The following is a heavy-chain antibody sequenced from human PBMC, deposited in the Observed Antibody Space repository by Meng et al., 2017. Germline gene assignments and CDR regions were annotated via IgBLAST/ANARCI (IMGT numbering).Heavy chain of an antibody. CDR3: ARDKHSGSYSRDFDY. CDR1: GYTFTGYY. Sequence: ASVKVSCKASGYTFTGYYMHWVRQAPGQGLEWMGRINPNSGGTNYAQKFQGRVTMTRDTSISTAYMELSRLRSDDTAVYYCARDKHSGSYSRDFDYWGQGTLVTVSS. J-gene: IGHJ4*02. D-gene: IGHD1-26*01. CDR2: INPNSGGT. V-gene: IGHV1-2*06.